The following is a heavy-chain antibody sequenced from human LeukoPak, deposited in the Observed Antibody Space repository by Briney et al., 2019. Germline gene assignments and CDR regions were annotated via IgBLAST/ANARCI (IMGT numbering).Heavy chain of an antibody. V-gene: IGHV3-23*01. D-gene: IGHD6-19*01. CDR3: ARKGIAVAGTMARFDP. J-gene: IGHJ5*02. Sequence: GGSLRLSCAASGFTFSSYAMSWVRQAPGKGLEWVSAISGDGGSTYYADSVKGRFTISRDNSKNTLYLQMNSLRAEDTAVYYCARKGIAVAGTMARFDPWGQGTLVTVSS. CDR1: GFTFSSYA. CDR2: ISGDGGST.